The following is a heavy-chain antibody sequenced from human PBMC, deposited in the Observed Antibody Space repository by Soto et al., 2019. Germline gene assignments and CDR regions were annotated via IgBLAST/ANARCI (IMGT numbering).Heavy chain of an antibody. Sequence: QVQLQQWGAGLLKPSETLSLTCAVYGGSFSGYYWSWIRQPPGKGLEWIGEINHSGSTNYNPSLKSRVTISVDTSKNQFSLKLSSGTAADTAVYYCAREVYFSGGSCLLGYFDYWGQGTLVTVSS. CDR2: INHSGST. J-gene: IGHJ4*02. CDR3: AREVYFSGGSCLLGYFDY. CDR1: GGSFSGYY. V-gene: IGHV4-34*01. D-gene: IGHD2-15*01.